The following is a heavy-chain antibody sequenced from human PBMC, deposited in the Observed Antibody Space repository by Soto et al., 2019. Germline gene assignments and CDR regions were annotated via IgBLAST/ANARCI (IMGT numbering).Heavy chain of an antibody. CDR3: ARSSCSSTSCFYYFDY. D-gene: IGHD2-2*01. CDR1: GYTFTSYD. Sequence: GASVKVSCKASGYTFTSYDINWVRQATGQGLEWMGWMNPNSGNTGYAQKFQGRVTMTRNTSISTAYMELSSLRSEDTAVYYCARSSCSSTSCFYYFDYWGQGTLVTVSS. CDR2: MNPNSGNT. V-gene: IGHV1-8*01. J-gene: IGHJ4*02.